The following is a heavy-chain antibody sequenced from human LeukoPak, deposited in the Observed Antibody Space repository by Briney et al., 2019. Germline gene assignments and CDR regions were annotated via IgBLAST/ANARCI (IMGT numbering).Heavy chain of an antibody. CDR2: IYPGDFDT. CDR3: ARVSTPSAYDPFDF. CDR1: GYSFTSHW. V-gene: IGHV5-51*01. D-gene: IGHD5-12*01. Sequence: GESLKISCKGSGYSFTSHWIGWVRQMPGKGLEWMGIIYPGDFDTRYSPSFQGQVTISADKSISTAYLQWSSLKASDTAMYYCARVSTPSAYDPFDFWGQGALVTVSS. J-gene: IGHJ4*02.